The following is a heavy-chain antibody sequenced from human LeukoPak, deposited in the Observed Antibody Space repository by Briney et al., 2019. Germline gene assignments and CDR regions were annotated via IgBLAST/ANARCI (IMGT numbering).Heavy chain of an antibody. J-gene: IGHJ6*02. D-gene: IGHD2-15*01. V-gene: IGHV3-73*01. CDR3: TASGYCSGGSCYPLHYYYYYGMDV. CDR2: IRSKANSYAT. Sequence: GGSPRLSCAASGFTFSGSAMHWVRQASGKGLEWVGRIRSKANSYATAYAASVKGRFTISRDDSKNTAYLQMNSLKTEDTAVYYCTASGYCSGGSCYPLHYYYYYGMDVWGQGTTVSVSS. CDR1: GFTFSGSA.